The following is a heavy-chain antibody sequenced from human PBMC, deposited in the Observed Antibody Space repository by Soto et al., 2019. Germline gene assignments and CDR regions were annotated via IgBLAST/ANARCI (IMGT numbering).Heavy chain of an antibody. CDR1: GFIFENFV. D-gene: IGHD1-26*01. J-gene: IGHJ5*02. Sequence: LRLSCAASGFIFENFVMSWVRQAPGKGLEWISSISGSGFKKYYADSVKGRFTISRDNSKSTVYLELNNLSAEDTAVYHCAKNQGVELVPLATVDWFDPWGQGSVVTVSS. CDR2: ISGSGFKK. V-gene: IGHV3-23*01. CDR3: AKNQGVELVPLATVDWFDP.